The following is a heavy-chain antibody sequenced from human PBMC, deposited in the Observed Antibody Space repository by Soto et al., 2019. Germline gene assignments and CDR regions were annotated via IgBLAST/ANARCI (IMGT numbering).Heavy chain of an antibody. V-gene: IGHV3-23*01. Sequence: EVQLLESGGGLVQPGGSLRLSCAASGFTFSSYAMSWVRQAPGKGLEWVSAISGSGGSTYYADSVKGRFTISRDNSKNPLYLQMNSLRAEDTAVYYCAKFRFSGYYHFDYWGQGTLVTVSS. D-gene: IGHD3-22*01. CDR3: AKFRFSGYYHFDY. CDR2: ISGSGGST. CDR1: GFTFSSYA. J-gene: IGHJ4*02.